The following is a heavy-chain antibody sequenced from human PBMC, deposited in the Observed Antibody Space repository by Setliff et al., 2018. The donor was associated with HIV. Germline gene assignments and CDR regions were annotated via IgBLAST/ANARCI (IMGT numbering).Heavy chain of an antibody. CDR2: IYIGDSDT. CDR1: GNSFTKFW. V-gene: IGHV5-51*01. Sequence: PGESLKISCKGSGNSFTKFWVGWVRQMPGKGLEWMGIIYIGDSDTRYSPSFQGQVTISADKSISTAYLQWTSLKASDTAIYYCARGKYTTYLFDPWGQGTLVTVSS. CDR3: ARGKYTTYLFDP. J-gene: IGHJ5*02. D-gene: IGHD1-1*01.